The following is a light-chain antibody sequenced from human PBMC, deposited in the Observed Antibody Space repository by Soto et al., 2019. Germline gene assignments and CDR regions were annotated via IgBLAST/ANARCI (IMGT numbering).Light chain of an antibody. CDR1: QGMNTY. CDR2: AVS. V-gene: IGKV1-27*01. CDR3: QKYNSAPWT. J-gene: IGKJ1*01. Sequence: DIQMNQSPSSLSASVGDRVTITCRASQGMNTYLAWYQQRPGKVPKLLIDAVSTLQPGVPSRFSGSGSGTDFTLTISSLQPEDVATYYCQKYNSAPWTFGQGTKVEIK.